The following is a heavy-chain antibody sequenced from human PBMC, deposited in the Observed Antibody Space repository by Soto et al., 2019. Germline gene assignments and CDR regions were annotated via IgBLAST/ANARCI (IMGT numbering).Heavy chain of an antibody. Sequence: KTSETLSLTCAVSGDSISRGGYSWTWIRQPPGKALEWIGNIYDSGSTSYNPSLKSRVTMSVDTSKNQFSLRLTSVTAADTAVYFCARGGSSYYDYGMDVWGQGTTVTVSS. J-gene: IGHJ6*02. V-gene: IGHV4-30-2*01. CDR3: ARGGSSYYDYGMDV. CDR1: GDSISRGGYS. CDR2: IYDSGST. D-gene: IGHD6-6*01.